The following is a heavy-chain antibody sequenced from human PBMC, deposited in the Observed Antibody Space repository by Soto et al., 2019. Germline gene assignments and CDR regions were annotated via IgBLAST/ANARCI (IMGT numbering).Heavy chain of an antibody. J-gene: IGHJ6*03. CDR1: GYSFTSYW. CDR3: ARHVAVGASPDQPGIAAAGLTYYYYYKDV. D-gene: IGHD6-13*01. CDR2: IYPGDSDT. V-gene: IGHV5-51*01. Sequence: PGESLKISCKGSGYSFTSYWIGWVRQMPGKGLEWMGIIYPGDSDTRYSPSFQGQVTISADKSISTAYLQWSSLKASDTAMYYCARHVAVGASPDQPGIAAAGLTYYYYYKDVWGKGTTVTVSS.